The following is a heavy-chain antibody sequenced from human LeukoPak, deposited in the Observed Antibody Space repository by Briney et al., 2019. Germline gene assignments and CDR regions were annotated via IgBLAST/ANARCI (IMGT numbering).Heavy chain of an antibody. CDR1: GFTFSTYG. Sequence: GGSLRLSCAASGFTFSTYGIHWVRQAPGKGLEWVAFIRHDGSNKYYADSVKGRFTVSRDNSKNTLFLQMNSLRTEDTAVYFCAKDDRYCSGVSCSYYYYYYMDVWGKGTTVTISS. D-gene: IGHD2-15*01. J-gene: IGHJ6*03. V-gene: IGHV3-30*02. CDR2: IRHDGSNK. CDR3: AKDDRYCSGVSCSYYYYYYMDV.